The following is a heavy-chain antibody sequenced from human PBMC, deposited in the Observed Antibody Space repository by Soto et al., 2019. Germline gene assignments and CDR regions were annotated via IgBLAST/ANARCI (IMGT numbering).Heavy chain of an antibody. Sequence: GGSLRLSCAASGFTFSSYAMHWVRQAPGKGLEWVAVISYDGSNKYYADSVKGRFTISRDNSKNTLYLQMNSLRAEDTAVYYCARDLISRLSSGWYIDYYYYGMDVWGQGTTVTVSS. D-gene: IGHD6-19*01. CDR1: GFTFSSYA. V-gene: IGHV3-30-3*01. CDR3: ARDLISRLSSGWYIDYYYYGMDV. J-gene: IGHJ6*02. CDR2: ISYDGSNK.